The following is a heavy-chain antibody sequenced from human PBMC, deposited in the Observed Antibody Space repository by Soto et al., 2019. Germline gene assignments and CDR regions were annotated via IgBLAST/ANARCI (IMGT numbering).Heavy chain of an antibody. CDR2: ISGSGGST. CDR1: GFTFSSYA. D-gene: IGHD3-3*01. V-gene: IGHV3-23*01. Sequence: EVQLLESGGGLVQPGGSLRLSCAASGFTFSSYAMSWVRQAPGKGLEWVSAISGSGGSTYYADSVKGRFTISRDNSKNTRYLQMTSLGAEDTAVYYWAKDRYYDFGRGTPKDAFDIGAKGQWSPSLQ. J-gene: IGHJ3*02. CDR3: AKDRYYDFGRGTPKDAFDI.